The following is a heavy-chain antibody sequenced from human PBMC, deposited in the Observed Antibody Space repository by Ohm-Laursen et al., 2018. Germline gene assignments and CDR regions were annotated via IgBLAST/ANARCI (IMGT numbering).Heavy chain of an antibody. Sequence: ASVKVSCKASGYTFTGYYMHWVRQAPGQGLEWMGWINPNSGGTNYAQKFQGRVTMTRDTSISTAYMELSRLRSDDTAVYYCARGICSGGSCYPRRTDAFDIWGQGTMVTVSS. D-gene: IGHD2-15*01. J-gene: IGHJ3*02. CDR3: ARGICSGGSCYPRRTDAFDI. CDR2: INPNSGGT. V-gene: IGHV1-2*02. CDR1: GYTFTGYY.